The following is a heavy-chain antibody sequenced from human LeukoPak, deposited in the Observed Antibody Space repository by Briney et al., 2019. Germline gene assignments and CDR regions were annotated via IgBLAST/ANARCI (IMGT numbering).Heavy chain of an antibody. CDR1: GGSISSYY. Sequence: SETLSLTCTVSGGSISSYYWSWIRQPPGKGLGWIGYISYSGSTNFNPSLKSRVTISVDTSKNQFSLKLSSVTAADTAVYYCAREGTAGTNLNWFDPWGQGTLVTVSS. V-gene: IGHV4-59*01. J-gene: IGHJ5*02. D-gene: IGHD1-1*01. CDR3: AREGTAGTNLNWFDP. CDR2: ISYSGST.